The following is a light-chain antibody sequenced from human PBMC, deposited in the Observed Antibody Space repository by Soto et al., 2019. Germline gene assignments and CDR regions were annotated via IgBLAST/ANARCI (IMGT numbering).Light chain of an antibody. Sequence: QSVLTQPASVSGSPGQSITISCTGTSSDVGAYNYVSWYQQHPGKAPKLMIYEVNYRPSGVSNRFSGSKSGITASLTISGLQAEDEADYYCQSYDSSLTTVVFGTGTKLTVL. V-gene: IGLV2-14*01. CDR2: EVN. J-gene: IGLJ1*01. CDR1: SSDVGAYNY. CDR3: QSYDSSLTTVV.